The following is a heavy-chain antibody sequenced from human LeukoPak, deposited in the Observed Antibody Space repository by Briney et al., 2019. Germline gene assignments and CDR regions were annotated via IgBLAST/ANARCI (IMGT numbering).Heavy chain of an antibody. J-gene: IGHJ4*02. CDR3: AGGSYYGDYPGY. D-gene: IGHD4-17*01. Sequence: ASVKVSCKASGYTFTSYDINWVRQATGQGLEWMGWMNPNSGNTGYAQKFQGRVTMTRNTSISTAYMELSSLRSGDTAVYYCAGGSYYGDYPGYWGQGTLVTVSS. CDR1: GYTFTSYD. CDR2: MNPNSGNT. V-gene: IGHV1-8*01.